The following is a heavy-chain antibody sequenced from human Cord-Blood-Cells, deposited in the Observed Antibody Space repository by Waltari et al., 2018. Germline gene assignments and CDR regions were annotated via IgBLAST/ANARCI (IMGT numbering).Heavy chain of an antibody. CDR1: GYTFTGYS. V-gene: IGHV1-2*04. CDR3: ARTSIVGATRYYYYGMDV. D-gene: IGHD1-26*01. J-gene: IGHJ6*02. Sequence: QVQLVQSGAEVKKPGASVKVSCKASGYTFTGYSMHWVRQAPGQGLEWMGWINPNSGGTNYAQKFQGWVTMTRDTSISTAYMELSRLRSDDTAVYYCARTSIVGATRYYYYGMDVWGQGTTVTVSS. CDR2: INPNSGGT.